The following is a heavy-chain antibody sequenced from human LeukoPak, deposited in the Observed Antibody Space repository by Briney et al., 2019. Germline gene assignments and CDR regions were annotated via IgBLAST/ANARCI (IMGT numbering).Heavy chain of an antibody. Sequence: GESLKISCKGAGYSFTSYWIGWVRQMPGKGLEWMGTIYPADSDTRYSPSFQGQVTISADRSITTAYLQWGSLKASDTAMYYSARHEAHDYGDYVPYGMDVWGQGTTVTVSS. CDR2: IYPADSDT. D-gene: IGHD4-17*01. CDR3: ARHEAHDYGDYVPYGMDV. V-gene: IGHV5-51*01. CDR1: GYSFTSYW. J-gene: IGHJ6*02.